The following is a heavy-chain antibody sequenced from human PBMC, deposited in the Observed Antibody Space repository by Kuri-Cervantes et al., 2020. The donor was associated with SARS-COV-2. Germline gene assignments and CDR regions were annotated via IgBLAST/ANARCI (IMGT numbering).Heavy chain of an antibody. J-gene: IGHJ6*02. CDR2: IIPIFGTA. D-gene: IGHD3-10*01. CDR1: GGTFSSYA. V-gene: IGHV1-69*13. Sequence: SVKVSCKASGGTFSSYAISWVRQAPGQGLEWMGGIIPIFGTANYAQKFQGRVTIPADESTSTAYMELSSLRSEDTAVYYCARKSYYYGSGSYYGSRPYYYYYGMDVWGQGTTVTVSS. CDR3: ARKSYYYGSGSYYGSRPYYYYYGMDV.